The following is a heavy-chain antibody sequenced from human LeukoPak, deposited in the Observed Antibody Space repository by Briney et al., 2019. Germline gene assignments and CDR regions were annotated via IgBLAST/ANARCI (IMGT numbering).Heavy chain of an antibody. V-gene: IGHV3-74*01. CDR2: INSDGSST. CDR1: GFKFSSYW. CDR3: ERGRGTGDV. D-gene: IGHD5-12*01. Sequence: GGSLRLSCAASGFKFSSYWMHWGRQAPGKGLVGVSRINSDGSSTGYADSVEGRFSLSRDNAKNTLYFQMNKLGNEDADVYVCERGRGTGDVWGKRTTVPVSP. J-gene: IGHJ6*04.